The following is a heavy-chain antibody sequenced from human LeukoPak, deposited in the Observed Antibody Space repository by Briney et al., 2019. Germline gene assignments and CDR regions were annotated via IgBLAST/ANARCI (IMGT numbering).Heavy chain of an antibody. V-gene: IGHV1-18*01. CDR1: GYTFTSYG. Sequence: ASVKVSCKASGYTFTSYGISWVRQAPGQGLEWVGWISAYNDNTNYAQKLQGRVTMTTDTSTSTAYMELRSLRPDDTAVYYCARDPRSSGYVGAFDIWGQGTMVTVSS. CDR2: ISAYNDNT. D-gene: IGHD3-22*01. J-gene: IGHJ3*02. CDR3: ARDPRSSGYVGAFDI.